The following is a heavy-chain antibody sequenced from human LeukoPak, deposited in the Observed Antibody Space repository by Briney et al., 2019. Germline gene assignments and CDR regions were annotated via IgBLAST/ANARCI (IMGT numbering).Heavy chain of an antibody. CDR2: IYSGGST. J-gene: IGHJ6*02. CDR1: GFTVSSNY. Sequence: GGSLRLSCAASGFTVSSNYMSWVRQAPGKGLEWVSVIYSGGSTYYADSVKGRFTISRDSSKNTLYLQMNSLRAEDTALYYCARGPRAPYYGMDVWGQGTTVTVSS. CDR3: ARGPRAPYYGMDV. V-gene: IGHV3-53*01.